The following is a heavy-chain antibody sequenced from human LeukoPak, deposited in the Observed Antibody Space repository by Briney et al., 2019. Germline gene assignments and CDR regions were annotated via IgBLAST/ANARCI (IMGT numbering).Heavy chain of an antibody. D-gene: IGHD6-19*01. Sequence: SETLSLTCAVSGYSISSGYYWGLIRQPPGKGLEWIGTIYHSGGTYYNPSLKSRVTISIDTSNNQFSLKLSSVTAADTAVYYCGGTRGIAVAGIDYWGQGTLVTVSS. CDR1: GYSISSGYY. CDR2: IYHSGGT. CDR3: GGTRGIAVAGIDY. J-gene: IGHJ4*02. V-gene: IGHV4-38-2*01.